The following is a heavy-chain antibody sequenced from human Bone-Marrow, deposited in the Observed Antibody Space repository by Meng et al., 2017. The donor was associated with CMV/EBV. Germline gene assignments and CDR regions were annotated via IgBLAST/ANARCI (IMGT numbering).Heavy chain of an antibody. Sequence: ASVKVSCKASGYTFTSYGISWVRQAPGQGLEWMGWISAYNGNTNYAQKLQGRVTMTTDTSTSTAYMELRSLRSDDTAVYYCARDLTQWEPDMQEAFDIWGQGTMVTVSS. D-gene: IGHD1-26*01. J-gene: IGHJ3*02. CDR3: ARDLTQWEPDMQEAFDI. V-gene: IGHV1-18*01. CDR2: ISAYNGNT. CDR1: GYTFTSYG.